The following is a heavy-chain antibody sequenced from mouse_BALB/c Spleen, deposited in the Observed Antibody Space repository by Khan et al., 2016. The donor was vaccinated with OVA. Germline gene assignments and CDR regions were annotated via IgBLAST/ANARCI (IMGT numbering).Heavy chain of an antibody. CDR3: VREGAYNRSHGWFAY. J-gene: IGHJ3*01. Sequence: QVRLQQSGAELARPGASLKMSCKASGYTFTSYTMHWVRQRPGQPPEWIGHINPSNSYTNYNQNFNDKATLIVDKSSNTAYMQLSSLTSEDSAVYYCVREGAYNRSHGWFAYWGNGTLVTVSA. CDR2: INPSNSYT. D-gene: IGHD2-14*01. V-gene: IGHV1-4*01. CDR1: GYTFTSYT.